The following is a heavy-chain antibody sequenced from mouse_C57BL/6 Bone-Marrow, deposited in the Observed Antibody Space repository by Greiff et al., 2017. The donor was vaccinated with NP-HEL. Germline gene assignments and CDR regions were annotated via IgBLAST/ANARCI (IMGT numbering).Heavy chain of an antibody. CDR2: IYWDDDK. D-gene: IGHD1-1*01. CDR1: GFSLSTSGMG. Sequence: QVTLKESGPGILQSSQTLSLTCSFSGFSLSTSGMGVSWIRQPSGKGLEWLAHIYWDDDKRYNPSLKSRLTISKDTSRNQVFLKITSVDTADTATYYCARRVPYYYGSSWYFDVWGTGTTVTVSS. J-gene: IGHJ1*03. CDR3: ARRVPYYYGSSWYFDV. V-gene: IGHV8-12*01.